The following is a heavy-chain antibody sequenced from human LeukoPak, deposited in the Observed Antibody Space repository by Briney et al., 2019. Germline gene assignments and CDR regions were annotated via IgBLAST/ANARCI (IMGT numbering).Heavy chain of an antibody. J-gene: IGHJ6*03. Sequence: GGSLRLSCAASGFIFSDYYMSWIRQAPGKGLEWVSYMSSSGNTIHYADSVKSRFTISRGNAKNSLYLQMNSLRAEDTAVYYCARSGWNMNYYYYMDVWGKGTTVTVSS. V-gene: IGHV3-11*01. CDR1: GFIFSDYY. CDR3: ARSGWNMNYYYYMDV. D-gene: IGHD1/OR15-1a*01. CDR2: MSSSGNTI.